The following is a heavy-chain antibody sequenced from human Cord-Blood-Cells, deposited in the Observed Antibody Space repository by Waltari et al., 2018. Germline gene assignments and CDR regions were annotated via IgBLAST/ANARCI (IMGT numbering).Heavy chain of an antibody. J-gene: IGHJ3*02. CDR3: ARGGGTYYDFWSGYPDAFDI. CDR1: GGSFSGYY. Sequence: QVQLQQWGAGLLKPSETLSLTCAVYGGSFSGYYWSWIRQPPGKGLEWIGEINHSGSTNYTPSLKSRVTISVDTSKNQFSLKLSSVTAADTAVYYCARGGGTYYDFWSGYPDAFDIWGQGTMVTVSS. D-gene: IGHD3-3*01. CDR2: INHSGST. V-gene: IGHV4-34*01.